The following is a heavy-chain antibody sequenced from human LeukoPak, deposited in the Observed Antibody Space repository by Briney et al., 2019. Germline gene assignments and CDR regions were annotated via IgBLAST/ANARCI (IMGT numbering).Heavy chain of an antibody. CDR2: INSDGSTT. V-gene: IGHV3-74*01. Sequence: GGSLRLSCAASGFTFSNYWMHWVRQPPGKGLVWVSRINSDGSTTTYADSVKGRFTVSRDNPKNTLHLQMNSLRAEDTAVYYCASYQKGIFAVVWGAYYMDVWGKGATVTVSS. D-gene: IGHD3-3*01. J-gene: IGHJ6*03. CDR1: GFTFSNYW. CDR3: ASYQKGIFAVVWGAYYMDV.